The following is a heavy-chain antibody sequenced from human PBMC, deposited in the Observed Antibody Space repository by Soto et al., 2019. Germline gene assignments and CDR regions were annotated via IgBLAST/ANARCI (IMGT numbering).Heavy chain of an antibody. D-gene: IGHD4-17*01. CDR3: ARDTYGDYVCYFEP. V-gene: IGHV4-30-2*01. CDR2: NYHSGIR. Sequence: QLQLQESGSRLVKSSETLSLTCGVSGDTISTGGYSWAWIRQPPGKALEWSGHNYHSGIRYYNPSLKSRSIISVDRSKNQCSMKLSSGTAADTAVYYGARDTYGDYVCYFEPWGQGTLVTVSS. CDR1: GDTISTGGYS. J-gene: IGHJ5*02.